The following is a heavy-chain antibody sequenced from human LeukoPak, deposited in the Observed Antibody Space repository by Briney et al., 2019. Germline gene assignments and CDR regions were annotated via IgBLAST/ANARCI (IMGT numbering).Heavy chain of an antibody. CDR3: ARASDGDYFDY. CDR2: ISGSGGST. J-gene: IGHJ4*02. CDR1: GFTFSSYA. V-gene: IGHV3-23*01. D-gene: IGHD4-17*01. Sequence: GGSLRLSCAASGFTFSSYAMSWVRQAPGKGLEWVSAISGSGGSTYYADSVKGRFTISRDNAKNSLYLQMNSLRAEDTAVYYCARASDGDYFDYWGQGTLVTVSS.